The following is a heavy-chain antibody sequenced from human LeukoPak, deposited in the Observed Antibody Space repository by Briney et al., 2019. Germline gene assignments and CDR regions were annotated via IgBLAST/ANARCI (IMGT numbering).Heavy chain of an antibody. V-gene: IGHV4-4*07. CDR2: IYTSGST. D-gene: IGHD3-22*01. Sequence: SETLSLTCTVSGGSISSYYWSWIRQPAGKGLEWIGRIYTSGSTNYNPSLKSRVTISVDTSKNQFSLKLSSVTAADTAVYYCARGLTNDGSGPEWFDPCGQGTLVTVSS. CDR1: GGSISSYY. J-gene: IGHJ5*02. CDR3: ARGLTNDGSGPEWFDP.